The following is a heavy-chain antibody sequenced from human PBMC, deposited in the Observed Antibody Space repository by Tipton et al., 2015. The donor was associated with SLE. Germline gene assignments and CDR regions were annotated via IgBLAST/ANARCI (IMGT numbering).Heavy chain of an antibody. CDR3: ARLEEEVAFDI. V-gene: IGHV4-59*01. D-gene: IGHD6-6*01. CDR1: GGSISSYY. J-gene: IGHJ3*02. Sequence: TLSLTCTVSGGSISSYYWSWVWQPPGKGLEWIGYIYYSGSTNYNPPLKSRVTISVDTSKNQFPLKLSSVTAADTAVYYCARLEEEVAFDIWGQGTMVTVSS. CDR2: IYYSGST.